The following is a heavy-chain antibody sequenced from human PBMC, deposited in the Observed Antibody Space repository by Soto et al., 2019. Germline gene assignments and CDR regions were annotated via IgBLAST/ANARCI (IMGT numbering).Heavy chain of an antibody. J-gene: IGHJ6*02. CDR3: ARDLAGPYGSGSHYGMDV. Sequence: QVQLVQSGAEVKKPGASVKVSCKASGYTFTSYGISWVRQAPGQGLEWMGWISAYNGNTNYAQKLQGKVTMTTDTSTSTDYMELRSLRSDDTAVYYCARDLAGPYGSGSHYGMDVWGQGTTVTVSS. D-gene: IGHD3-10*01. V-gene: IGHV1-18*01. CDR1: GYTFTSYG. CDR2: ISAYNGNT.